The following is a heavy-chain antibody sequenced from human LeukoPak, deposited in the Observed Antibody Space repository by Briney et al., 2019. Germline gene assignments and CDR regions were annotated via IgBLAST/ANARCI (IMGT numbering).Heavy chain of an antibody. CDR1: GGSFSGYY. CDR2: INHSGST. CDR3: ARGRYYGY. V-gene: IGHV4-34*01. J-gene: IGHJ4*02. Sequence: SETLSLTRAVYGGSFSGYYWSWIRQPLGKGLEWIGEINHSGSTNYNPSLKSRVTISVDTSKNQFSLKLSSVTAADTAVYYCARGRYYGYWGQGTLVTVSS. D-gene: IGHD2/OR15-2a*01.